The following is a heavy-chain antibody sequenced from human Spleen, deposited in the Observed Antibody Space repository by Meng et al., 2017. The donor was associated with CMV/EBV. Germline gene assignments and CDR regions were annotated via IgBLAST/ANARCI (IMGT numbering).Heavy chain of an antibody. CDR3: ARDVAATYYFDY. Sequence: GSLRLSCAVYGGSFSGYYWSWIRQPPGKGLEWIGSIYHSGRTNYNPSLKSRVSISVDTSKNQFSLKLYSVTAADTAVYYCARDVAATYYFDYWGQGTLVTVSS. V-gene: IGHV4-59*01. J-gene: IGHJ4*02. CDR2: IYHSGRT. D-gene: IGHD6-13*01. CDR1: GGSFSGYY.